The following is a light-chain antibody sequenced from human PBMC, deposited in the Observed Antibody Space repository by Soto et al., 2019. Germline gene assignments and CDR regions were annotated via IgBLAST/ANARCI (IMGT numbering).Light chain of an antibody. CDR1: SSDVGAYNS. CDR3: CSSAPESTYV. CDR2: KGT. Sequence: QSVLAQPASVSGSPGQSITISCTGTSSDVGAYNSVSWYQQHPHRAPQVIIYKGTQRPSGVSNRFSGSTSGSAASLTISALQTDDEADYFCCSSAPESTYVCGTGTKV. J-gene: IGLJ1*01. V-gene: IGLV2-23*01.